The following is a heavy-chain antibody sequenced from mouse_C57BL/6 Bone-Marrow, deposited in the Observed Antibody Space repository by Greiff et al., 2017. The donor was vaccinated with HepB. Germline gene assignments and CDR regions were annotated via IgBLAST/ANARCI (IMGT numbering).Heavy chain of an antibody. J-gene: IGHJ3*01. Sequence: VQLKESGAELVRPGTSVKVSCKASGYAFTNYLIEWVKQRPGQGLEWIGVINPGSGGTNYNEKFKGKATLTADKSSSTAYMQLSSLTSEDSAVYFCARQGDYGSSLGFAYWGQGTLVTVSA. CDR3: ARQGDYGSSLGFAY. CDR1: GYAFTNYL. CDR2: INPGSGGT. D-gene: IGHD1-1*01. V-gene: IGHV1-54*01.